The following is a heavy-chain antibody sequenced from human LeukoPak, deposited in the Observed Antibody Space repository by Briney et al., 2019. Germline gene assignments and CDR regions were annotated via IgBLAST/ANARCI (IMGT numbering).Heavy chain of an antibody. D-gene: IGHD3-16*01. CDR1: GGSISSGSYY. Sequence: PSETLSLTCTVSGGSISSGSYYWSWIRQPPGKGLEWIGYVYYTAGSADYNPSLKSRVTISEDTSKNKISLKLTSVTAADTAVYYCARHRSVRFWGDAFEIWGQGTMVTVSS. CDR3: ARHRSVRFWGDAFEI. J-gene: IGHJ3*02. CDR2: VYYTAGSA. V-gene: IGHV4-61*01.